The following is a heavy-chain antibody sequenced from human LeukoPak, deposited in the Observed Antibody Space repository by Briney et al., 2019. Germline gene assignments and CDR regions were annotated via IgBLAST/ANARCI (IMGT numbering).Heavy chain of an antibody. Sequence: GGSLRLSCAASGFTFSSYAMSWVRQALGKGLEWVSAIRGSGGSTYYADSVKGRFTISRDNSKNTLYLQMNSLRAEDTAVYYCARGIMRNQGTVTTRFYKYWGQGTLVTVSS. CDR2: IRGSGGST. CDR3: ARGIMRNQGTVTTRFYKY. J-gene: IGHJ4*02. V-gene: IGHV3-23*01. D-gene: IGHD4-17*01. CDR1: GFTFSSYA.